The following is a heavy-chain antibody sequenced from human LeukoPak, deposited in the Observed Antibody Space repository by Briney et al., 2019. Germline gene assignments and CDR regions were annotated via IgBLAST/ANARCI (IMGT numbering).Heavy chain of an antibody. CDR2: ISYDGSNK. J-gene: IGHJ4*02. V-gene: IGHV3-30-3*01. CDR3: AKEAIFRSSFDY. D-gene: IGHD3-9*01. CDR1: GFTFSSYA. Sequence: PGGSLRLSCAASGFTFSSYAMHWVRQAPGKGLEWVAVISYDGSNKYYADSVKGRFTISRDNSKNTLYLQMNSLRAEDTAVYYCAKEAIFRSSFDYWGQGTLVTVSS.